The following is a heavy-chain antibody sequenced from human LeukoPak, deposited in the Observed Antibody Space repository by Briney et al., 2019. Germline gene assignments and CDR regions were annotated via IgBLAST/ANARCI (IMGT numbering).Heavy chain of an antibody. Sequence: GGSLRLSCAASGFTVSSNYMSWVRQAPGKGLECVSVIYSGVSTYYADSVKGRFTISRDNAKNSLFLQMNSLRAEDTAVYYCARAYSSGWSRYFDLWGRGTLVTVSS. CDR2: IYSGVST. D-gene: IGHD6-19*01. J-gene: IGHJ2*01. V-gene: IGHV3-66*01. CDR3: ARAYSSGWSRYFDL. CDR1: GFTVSSNY.